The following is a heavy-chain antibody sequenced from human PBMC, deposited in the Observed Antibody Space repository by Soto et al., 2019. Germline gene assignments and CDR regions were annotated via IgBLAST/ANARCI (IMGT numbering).Heavy chain of an antibody. Sequence: SETLSLTCAVSGGSISSSNWWSWVRQPPGKGLEWIGEIHHSGSTNYNPSLRSRVTISVDKSKNQFSLKLTSVTAADTAVYYCARDAVSRDSIWGQGSLVTVAS. J-gene: IGHJ4*02. CDR2: IHHSGST. V-gene: IGHV4-4*02. CDR1: GGSISSSNW. CDR3: ARDAVSRDSI. D-gene: IGHD3-22*01.